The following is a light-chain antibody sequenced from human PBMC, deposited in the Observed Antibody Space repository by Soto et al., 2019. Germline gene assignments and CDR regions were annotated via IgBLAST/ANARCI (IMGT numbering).Light chain of an antibody. V-gene: IGLV2-14*01. CDR1: SSDVGGYNY. J-gene: IGLJ1*01. Sequence: QSALTQPASVSGSPGQSITISCTGTSSDVGGYNYVSWYQQHPGKAPKLMIYEVSNRPSGVSNRFSGSKSGNTASLTISWLQAEDEAEYYCSSYTSSSPLVFGTGSKLTVL. CDR2: EVS. CDR3: SSYTSSSPLV.